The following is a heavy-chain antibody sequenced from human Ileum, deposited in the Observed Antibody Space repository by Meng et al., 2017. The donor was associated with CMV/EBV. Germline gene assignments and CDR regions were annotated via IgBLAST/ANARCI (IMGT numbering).Heavy chain of an antibody. CDR1: GGTFSSYA. Sequence: SVKVSCKASGGTFSSYAISWVRQAPGQGLEWMGGIIPILGIANYAQKLQGRVTMTTDTSTSTAYMELRSLRSDDTAVYYCARGYDFWSGYYTPRTYYYYGMDVWGQGTTVTVSS. D-gene: IGHD3-3*01. CDR3: ARGYDFWSGYYTPRTYYYYGMDV. V-gene: IGHV1-69*10. CDR2: IIPILGIA. J-gene: IGHJ6*02.